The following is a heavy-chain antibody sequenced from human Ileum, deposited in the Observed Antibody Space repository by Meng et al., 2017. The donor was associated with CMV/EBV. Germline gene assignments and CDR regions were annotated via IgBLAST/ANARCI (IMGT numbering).Heavy chain of an antibody. D-gene: IGHD5-24*01. J-gene: IGHJ4*02. CDR3: TRGDGAHSAKFDH. CDR2: INTNTGNP. CDR1: GYNFMTYG. V-gene: IGHV7-4-1*02. Sequence: CKTSGYNFMTYGIKWLREAPGQRLEWMGWINTNTGNPTYAQDFTGRFVFSLDASVSTAYLQISGLRAEDTAVYYCTRGDGAHSAKFDHWGQGTLVTVSS.